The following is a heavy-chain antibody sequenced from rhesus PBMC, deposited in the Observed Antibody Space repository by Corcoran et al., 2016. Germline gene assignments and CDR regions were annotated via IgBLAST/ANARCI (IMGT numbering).Heavy chain of an antibody. D-gene: IGHD6S26*01. CDR1: GGSVSSSNW. J-gene: IGHJ4*01. Sequence: QVQLQESGPGLVKPSETLSLTCAVSGGSVSSSNWWSWIRQPPGKGLEWIGYIIGSSGTTYYNPSLKSRVTISTVTSKNQVALKLSSVTAADTAVYYCARDQSTGWSIGYWGQGVLVTVSS. V-gene: IGHV4-65*01. CDR3: ARDQSTGWSIGY. CDR2: IIGSSGTT.